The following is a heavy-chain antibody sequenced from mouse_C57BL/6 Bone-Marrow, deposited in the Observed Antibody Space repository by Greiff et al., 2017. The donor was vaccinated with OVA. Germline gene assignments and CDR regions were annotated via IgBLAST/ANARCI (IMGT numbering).Heavy chain of an antibody. CDR2: IDPSDSYT. CDR1: GYTFTSYW. CDR3: ARSGYYYGIDY. J-gene: IGHJ2*01. V-gene: IGHV1-69*01. Sequence: VQLQQPGAELVMPGASVKLSCKASGYTFTSYWMHWVKQRPGQGLEWIGEIDPSDSYTNYNQKFKGKSTLTVDKSSSTAYMQLSSLTSEDSAVYYCARSGYYYGIDYWGQGTTLTVSS. D-gene: IGHD1-1*01.